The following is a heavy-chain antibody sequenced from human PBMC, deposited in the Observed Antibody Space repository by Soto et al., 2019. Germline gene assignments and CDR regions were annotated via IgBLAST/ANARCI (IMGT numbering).Heavy chain of an antibody. CDR1: GFTFSIYA. V-gene: IGHV3-64D*06. CDR2: ISTNGGST. CDR3: VKGEYYYDSSGYYPFDY. Sequence: GGSLRLSCSASGFTFSIYAMHWVRQAPGKGLEYVSSISTNGGSTHYADSVKGRFTISRDNSKNTQYLQMSSLRADDTAVYYCVKGEYYYDSSGYYPFDYSGQGTLVTVSS. D-gene: IGHD3-22*01. J-gene: IGHJ4*02.